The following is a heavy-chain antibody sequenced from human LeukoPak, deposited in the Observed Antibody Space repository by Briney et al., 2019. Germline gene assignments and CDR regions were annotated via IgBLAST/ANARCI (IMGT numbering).Heavy chain of an antibody. CDR2: INDSGSA. Sequence: SETLSLTCAVYGGSFSNYYWSWIRQSPGKGLEWIGEINDSGSANYKLSLKSRVTISIDTSKNQFSLRLNSVTAADTAVYYCARGGWELPEGYFVYWGQGSLVAVSS. V-gene: IGHV4-34*01. CDR3: ARGGWELPEGYFVY. J-gene: IGHJ4*02. CDR1: GGSFSNYY. D-gene: IGHD4-23*01.